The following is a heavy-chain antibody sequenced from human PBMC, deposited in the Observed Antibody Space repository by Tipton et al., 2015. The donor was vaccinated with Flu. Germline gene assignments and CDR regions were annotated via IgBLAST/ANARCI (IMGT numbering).Heavy chain of an antibody. J-gene: IGHJ3*01. D-gene: IGHD3-22*01. CDR3: ARGPPGYYYDSSGSGIVDAFDF. Sequence: GLVKPSGTLSLICAVFGGSVTSDNWWSWVRQPPGKGLEWMGESYHSGSTNYNPSLKSRVTISVDKSKNQFSLDLTSVTAADTAVYYCARGPPGYYYDSSGSGIVDAFDFWGQGTMVTVSS. CDR2: SYHSGST. CDR1: GGSVTSDNW. V-gene: IGHV4-4*02.